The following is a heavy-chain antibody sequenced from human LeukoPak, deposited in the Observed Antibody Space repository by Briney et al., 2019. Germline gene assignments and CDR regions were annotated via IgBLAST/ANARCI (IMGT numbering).Heavy chain of an antibody. V-gene: IGHV3-21*01. D-gene: IGHD2-2*01. CDR2: ISSSSSYI. J-gene: IGHJ4*02. Sequence: GGSLRLSCAASGFTFDDYAMHWVRQAPGKGLEWVSSISSSSSYIYYADSVKGRFTISRDNAKNSLYLQMNSLRAEDTAVYYCASLGTDCSSTSCYYWGQGTLVTVSS. CDR1: GFTFDDYA. CDR3: ASLGTDCSSTSCYY.